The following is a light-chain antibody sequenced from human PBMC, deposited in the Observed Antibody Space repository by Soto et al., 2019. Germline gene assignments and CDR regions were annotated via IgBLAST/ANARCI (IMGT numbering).Light chain of an antibody. Sequence: QSALTQPPSASGSPGQSVTISCTGTSSDVGGYNSVSWYQQHPDKAPKLMIYEVNKRPSGVPDRFSGSKSAYTASLTVSGLQAEHEADYYCSSYAGSNNVLFGGGTQLTVL. CDR2: EVN. V-gene: IGLV2-8*01. J-gene: IGLJ2*01. CDR1: SSDVGGYNS. CDR3: SSYAGSNNVL.